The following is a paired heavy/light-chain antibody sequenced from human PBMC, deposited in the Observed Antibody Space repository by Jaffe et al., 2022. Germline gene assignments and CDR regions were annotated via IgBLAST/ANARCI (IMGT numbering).Light chain of an antibody. J-gene: IGKJ5*01. V-gene: IGKV1-27*01. CDR1: QGISNY. CDR2: AAS. CDR3: QKYNSAPRT. Sequence: DIQMTQSPSSLSASVGDRVTITCRASQGISNYLAWYQQRPGKVPKLLIYAASTLQSGVPSRFSGSGSGTDFTLTISSLQPEDVATYHCQKYNSAPRTFGQGTRLEIK.
Heavy chain of an antibody. J-gene: IGHJ4*02. CDR3: ARDFGIGVEMATAY. Sequence: QVQLVQSGAEVKTPGASVKVSCKASGYTFTSYYIHWVRQAPGQGLEWMGIINPSGGSTNYAQRFQGRVTMTRDTSTSTVYMELSSLRSEDTAVYYCARDFGIGVEMATAYWGQGTLVTVSS. D-gene: IGHD5-18*01. CDR1: GYTFTSYY. V-gene: IGHV1-46*01. CDR2: INPSGGST.